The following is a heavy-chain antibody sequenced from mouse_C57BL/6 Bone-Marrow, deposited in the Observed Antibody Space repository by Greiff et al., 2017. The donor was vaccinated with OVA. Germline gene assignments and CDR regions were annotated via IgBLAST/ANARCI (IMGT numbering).Heavy chain of an antibody. CDR3: TTHYGSSSVYFDY. CDR2: IDPENGDT. D-gene: IGHD1-1*01. V-gene: IGHV14-4*01. Sequence: EVKLQQSGAELVRPGASVKLSCTASGFNIKDDYMHWVKQRPEQGLEWIGWIDPENGDTEYASKFQGKATITADTSSNTAYLQLSSLTSEDTAVYYCTTHYGSSSVYFDYWGQGTTLTVSS. CDR1: GFNIKDDY. J-gene: IGHJ2*01.